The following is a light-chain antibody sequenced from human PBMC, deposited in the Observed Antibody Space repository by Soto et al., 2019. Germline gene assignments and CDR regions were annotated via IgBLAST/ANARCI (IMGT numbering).Light chain of an antibody. J-gene: IGLJ2*01. Sequence: QSALTQPPSASGSPGQSVTISCTGTSSDVGQYNYISWYQQHPGKAPKLLTYEVNRRPSGVPDRFTGSKSGTSASLAISGLRSEDEADYYCAVWDNSLNGVAFGGGTKLTVL. CDR1: SSDVGQYNY. CDR2: EVN. CDR3: AVWDNSLNGVA. V-gene: IGLV2-8*01.